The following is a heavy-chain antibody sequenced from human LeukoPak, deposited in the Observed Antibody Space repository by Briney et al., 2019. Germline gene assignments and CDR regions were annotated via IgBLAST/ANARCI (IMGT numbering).Heavy chain of an antibody. CDR1: GGSFSGYY. J-gene: IGHJ6*02. CDR2: INHSGST. Sequence: SETLSLTCAVYGGSFSGYYWSWIRQPPGKGLEWIGEINHSGSTNYNPSLKSRVTISVDTSKNQFSPKLSSVTAADTAVYYCARRKFWSGYYYYYYGMDVWGQGTTVTVSS. D-gene: IGHD3-3*01. V-gene: IGHV4-34*01. CDR3: ARRKFWSGYYYYYYGMDV.